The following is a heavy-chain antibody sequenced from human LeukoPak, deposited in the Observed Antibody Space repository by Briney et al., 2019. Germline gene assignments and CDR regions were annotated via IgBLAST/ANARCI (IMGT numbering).Heavy chain of an antibody. V-gene: IGHV4-34*01. CDR2: INHSGST. Sequence: SETLSLTCAVYGGSFSGYYWSWIRQPPGKGLEWIGEINHSGSTNYNPSLKSRVTISVDTSKNQFSLKLSSVTAADTAVYYCAALLIYSSSWYSFDYWGQGTLVTVSS. D-gene: IGHD6-13*01. CDR1: GGSFSGYY. CDR3: AALLIYSSSWYSFDY. J-gene: IGHJ4*02.